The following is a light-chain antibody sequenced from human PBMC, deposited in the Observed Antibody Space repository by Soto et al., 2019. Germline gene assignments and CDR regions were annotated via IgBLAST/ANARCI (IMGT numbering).Light chain of an antibody. CDR2: WAS. Sequence: DIVMTPSPDSLAVSLGERATINCKSSQRVLYSSSNKNYLAWYQQKPGQPPKLLIYWASTRESGVPDRFSGSGSGTDFTLTISSLQAEDVAVYYCQQYCSSPWTFGQGTKVEIK. CDR3: QQYCSSPWT. J-gene: IGKJ1*01. CDR1: QRVLYSSSNKNY. V-gene: IGKV4-1*01.